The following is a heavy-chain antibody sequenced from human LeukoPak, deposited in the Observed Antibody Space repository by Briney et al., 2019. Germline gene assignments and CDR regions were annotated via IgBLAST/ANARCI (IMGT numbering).Heavy chain of an antibody. V-gene: IGHV1-2*02. J-gene: IGHJ4*02. D-gene: IGHD1-26*01. CDR3: ARDGARIVGATVPGDY. CDR2: INPNSGGT. Sequence: ASVEVSCKAAGCTFTGYYMHWVRQAPGQGLEWMGWINPNSGGTNYAQKLQGRVTMTRDTSISTAYMELSRLRSDDTAVYYCARDGARIVGATVPGDYWGQGTLVTVSS. CDR1: GCTFTGYY.